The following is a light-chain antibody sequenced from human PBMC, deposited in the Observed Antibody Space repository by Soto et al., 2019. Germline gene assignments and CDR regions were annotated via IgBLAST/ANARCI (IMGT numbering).Light chain of an antibody. J-gene: IGKJ5*01. Sequence: DVVMTQTPLSLSVAPGQPACISGKSSQSLLHITGETFLFWYLQKKGQSPQLLIYEVSTRVSGVPDRFSGSGSGTDFTLEISRVETDDVGIYYCMQSTQLPPTFGQGTRLEI. CDR3: MQSTQLPPT. CDR2: EVS. V-gene: IGKV2D-29*02. CDR1: QSLLHITGETF.